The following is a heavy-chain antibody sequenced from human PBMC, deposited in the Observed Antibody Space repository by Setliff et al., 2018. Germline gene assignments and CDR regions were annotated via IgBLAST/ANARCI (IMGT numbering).Heavy chain of an antibody. CDR1: GGSISSGGYY. V-gene: IGHV4-31*03. CDR2: IYYSGST. D-gene: IGHD3-22*01. J-gene: IGHJ6*04. CDR3: AREVGYYDSSGYPDV. Sequence: KTSETLSLTCTVSGGSISSGGYYWSWIRQHPGKGLEWIGYIYYSGSTYYNPSLKSRVTISVDASKNQFSLKLSSVTAADTAVYYCAREVGYYDSSGYPDVWGKGTTVTVSS.